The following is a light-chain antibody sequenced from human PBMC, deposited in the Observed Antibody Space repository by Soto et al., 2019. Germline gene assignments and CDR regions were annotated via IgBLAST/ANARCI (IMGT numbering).Light chain of an antibody. CDR2: DAS. CDR1: QDISHF. CDR3: QQYDDLPIT. J-gene: IGKJ5*01. Sequence: DIQMTQSPSSLLASVGDRVTITCRASQDISHFLNWYQQKPGKAPKLLIYDASNLQTGVPSRFSGRGSGTDFTFTISSLQPDDSGTYYCQQYDDLPITFGQGTRLEIK. V-gene: IGKV1-33*01.